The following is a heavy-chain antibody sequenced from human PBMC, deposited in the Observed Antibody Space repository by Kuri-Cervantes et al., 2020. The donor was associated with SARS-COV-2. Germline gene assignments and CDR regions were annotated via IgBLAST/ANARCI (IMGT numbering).Heavy chain of an antibody. Sequence: GGSLRLSCAASGFTFSNAWMNWVRQAPGKGLVWVSRINSDGSSTSYADSVKGRFTISRDNAKNTLYLQMNSLRAEDTAVYYCARSAARAFDYWGQGTLVTVSS. CDR3: ARSAARAFDY. V-gene: IGHV3-74*01. CDR1: GFTFSNAW. CDR2: INSDGSST. J-gene: IGHJ4*02. D-gene: IGHD6-6*01.